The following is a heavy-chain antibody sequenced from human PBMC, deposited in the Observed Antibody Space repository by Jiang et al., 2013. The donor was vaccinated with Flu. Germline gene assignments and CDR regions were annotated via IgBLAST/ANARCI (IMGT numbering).Heavy chain of an antibody. J-gene: IGHJ4*02. Sequence: MPGKGLEWMGITYPGDSDTRYSPSFQGQVTISADKSISTAYLQWSSLKASDTAMYYCARPHTLAWDPLDYWGQGTLVTVSS. CDR3: ARPHTLAWDPLDY. D-gene: IGHD1-26*01. V-gene: IGHV5-51*01. CDR2: TYPGDSDT.